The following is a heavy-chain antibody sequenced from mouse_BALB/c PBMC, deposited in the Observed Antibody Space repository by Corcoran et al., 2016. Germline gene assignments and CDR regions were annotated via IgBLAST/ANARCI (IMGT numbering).Heavy chain of an antibody. CDR3: VRRNVNYDYSMDY. CDR1: GFSLRTSGMG. CDR2: IWWDDEK. V-gene: IGHV8-12*01. J-gene: IGHJ4*01. Sequence: QVTLKESGPGILKPSQTLSLTCSFSGFSLRTSGMGVGWIRQPSGKGLEWLAHIWWDDEKHSNPSLKSQFTISKDTSRNQVFLGINSVDTPDTATYYCVRRNVNYDYSMDYWGQGTSVTVSS. D-gene: IGHD2-4*01.